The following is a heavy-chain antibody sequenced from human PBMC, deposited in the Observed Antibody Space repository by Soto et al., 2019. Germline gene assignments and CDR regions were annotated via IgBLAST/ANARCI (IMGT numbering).Heavy chain of an antibody. Sequence: SETLSLTCTVSGGSISSYYWSWIRQPPGKGLEWIGYIYYSGSTNYNPSLKSRVTISVDTSKNQFSLKLSSVTAADTAVYYCARVHVMVVAGSTFDYWGHGTLVTVSS. V-gene: IGHV4-59*01. CDR2: IYYSGST. D-gene: IGHD6-19*01. CDR3: ARVHVMVVAGSTFDY. CDR1: GGSISSYY. J-gene: IGHJ4*01.